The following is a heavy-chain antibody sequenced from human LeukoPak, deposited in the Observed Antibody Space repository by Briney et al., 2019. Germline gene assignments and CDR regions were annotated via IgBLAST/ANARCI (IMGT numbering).Heavy chain of an antibody. Sequence: GGSLTLSCAASGVTFRSYAMSWLREPPGGGLVGVSAISGSGGSTYYADSVKGRFTISRDNSQHTMYLHMNSLRAQATAVYYCAKMDSYYYDSSDQDYFDYWGQGTLVTVSS. CDR3: AKMDSYYYDSSDQDYFDY. CDR2: ISGSGGST. V-gene: IGHV3-23*01. J-gene: IGHJ4*02. D-gene: IGHD3-22*01. CDR1: GVTFRSYA.